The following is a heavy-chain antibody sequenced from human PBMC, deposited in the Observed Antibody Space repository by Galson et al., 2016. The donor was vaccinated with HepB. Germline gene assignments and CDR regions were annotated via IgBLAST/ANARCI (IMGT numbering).Heavy chain of an antibody. CDR2: IYPGDSDT. V-gene: IGHV5-51*01. J-gene: IGHJ5*02. CDR1: GYRFANYW. D-gene: IGHD2-2*01. Sequence: PGESLKISCKGSGYRFANYWIGWVRQMPGKGLEWIGIIYPGDSDTRYSPSFQGQVTISADKSISTAYLQWSSLKASDTAIYYCARQGQDLVVVPAAVNWFDPWGQGTLVTVSS. CDR3: ARQGQDLVVVPAAVNWFDP.